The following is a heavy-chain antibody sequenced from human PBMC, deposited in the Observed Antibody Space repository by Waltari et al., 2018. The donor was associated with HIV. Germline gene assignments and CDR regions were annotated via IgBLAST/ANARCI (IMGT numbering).Heavy chain of an antibody. CDR2: TYHRSQVQT. Sequence: QVELQQSGPGLVKSSQTLSLSCAISGDSVSSNSAAWTWIRLSTSRGLEWLGRTYHRSQVQTEYAVSLKGRINIQADSSRNRITLQLSSVTPEDTAVYYCARDSFGPDFWGQGSLVRVSS. D-gene: IGHD3-3*01. CDR3: ARDSFGPDF. CDR1: GDSVSSNSAA. V-gene: IGHV6-1*02. J-gene: IGHJ4*02.